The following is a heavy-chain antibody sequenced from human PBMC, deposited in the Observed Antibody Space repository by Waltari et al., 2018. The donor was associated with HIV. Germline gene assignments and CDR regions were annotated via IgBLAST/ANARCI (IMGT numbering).Heavy chain of an antibody. CDR1: GFPVRCHY. CDR3: ASPDTTMVHGHYYFYHMDV. V-gene: IGHV3-66*01. CDR2: IYTGGST. D-gene: IGHD5-18*01. J-gene: IGHJ6*02. Sequence: EVQLVESGGGLFQPGGSLRLASAASGFPVRCHYMSWVRQAPGKGLEWVSLIYTGGSTYYADSVKGRFTISRDNSKNTLYLQMNSLRAEDTAVYYCASPDTTMVHGHYYFYHMDVWGQGTTVTVSS.